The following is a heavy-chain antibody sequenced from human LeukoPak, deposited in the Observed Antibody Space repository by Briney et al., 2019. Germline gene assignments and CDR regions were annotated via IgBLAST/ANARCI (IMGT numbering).Heavy chain of an antibody. CDR1: GGSISSYY. D-gene: IGHD2-2*01. CDR3: ARTGGGVVPAAMRRQDALFDY. CDR2: IYYSGST. V-gene: IGHV4-59*01. J-gene: IGHJ4*02. Sequence: PSETLSLTCTVSGGSISSYYWSWIRQPPGKGLEWIGYIYYSGSTNYNPALKSRVTISVDTSKNQFSLKLSSVTAADTAVYYCARTGGGVVPAAMRRQDALFDYWGQGTLVTVSS.